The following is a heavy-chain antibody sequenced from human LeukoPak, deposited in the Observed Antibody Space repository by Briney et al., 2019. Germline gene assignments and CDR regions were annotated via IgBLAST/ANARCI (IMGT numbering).Heavy chain of an antibody. CDR1: GFTFYDYG. D-gene: IGHD3-10*01. CDR2: ISSSSSYI. CDR3: ASERYYGSGSPWFDY. J-gene: IGHJ4*02. Sequence: PGGSLRLSCAASGFTFYDYGMSWVRQAPGKGLEWVSSISSSSSYIYYADSVKGRFTISRDNAKNSLYLQMNSLRAEDTAVYYCASERYYGSGSPWFDYWGQGTLVTVSS. V-gene: IGHV3-21*01.